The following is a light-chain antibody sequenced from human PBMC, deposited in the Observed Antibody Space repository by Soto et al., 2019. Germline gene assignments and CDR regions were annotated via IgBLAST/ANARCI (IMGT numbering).Light chain of an antibody. CDR1: SSDVGGYNY. J-gene: IGLJ2*01. V-gene: IGLV2-14*01. CDR2: DVT. CDR3: SSYTSSSSLVL. Sequence: QSVLTQPASVSGSPGQSITISCTGTSSDVGGYNYVSWYQQHPGKAPKLMIYDVTNRPSGVSNRFSGSKSGNTASLTVSGLQAEDEAEYYCSSYTSSSSLVLFGGGTQLTVL.